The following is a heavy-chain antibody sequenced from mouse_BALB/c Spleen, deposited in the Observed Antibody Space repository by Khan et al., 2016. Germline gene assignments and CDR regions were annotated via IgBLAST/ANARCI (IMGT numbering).Heavy chain of an antibody. J-gene: IGHJ2*01. CDR1: GFNIKDYY. D-gene: IGHD1-1*01. V-gene: IGHV14-4*02. CDR2: IDPENGDT. CDR3: NAIYYGSDVYFDY. Sequence: VQLQQSGAELVRSGASVKLSCTATGFNIKDYYMHWVKQRPEQGLEWIGWIDPENGDTEYAPKFQGKATMTADTSSNAAYLQFSSLTSEDSAAYYSNAIYYGSDVYFDYWGQGTTLTVSS.